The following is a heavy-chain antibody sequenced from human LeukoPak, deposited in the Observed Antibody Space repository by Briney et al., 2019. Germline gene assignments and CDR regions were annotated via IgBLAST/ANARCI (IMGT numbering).Heavy chain of an antibody. CDR3: AKDPYSSSVYYFDY. J-gene: IGHJ4*02. CDR2: ISWNSGSI. D-gene: IGHD6-13*01. V-gene: IGHV3-9*01. CDR1: GFTFDDYA. Sequence: GRSLRLSCAASGFTFDDYAMHWVRQAPGKGLEWVSGISWNSGSIGYADSVKGRFTISRDNAKNSLYLQMNSLRAEDTALYYCAKDPYSSSVYYFDYWGQGTLVTVSS.